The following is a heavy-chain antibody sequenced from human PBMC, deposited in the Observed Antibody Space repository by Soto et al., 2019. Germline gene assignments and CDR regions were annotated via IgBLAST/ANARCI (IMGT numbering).Heavy chain of an antibody. D-gene: IGHD3-10*01. Sequence: EVQLLESGGDLVQPGGSQRLSCAASGFIFSSFVMTWVRQAPGKGLEWVSGISGSAVTYYADSVRGRFTASRDNSKNTLYLQMNSLSVEDTAVYYCVREGQFGDFDHWGQGTLVTVSS. J-gene: IGHJ4*02. V-gene: IGHV3-23*01. CDR1: GFIFSSFV. CDR2: ISGSAVT. CDR3: VREGQFGDFDH.